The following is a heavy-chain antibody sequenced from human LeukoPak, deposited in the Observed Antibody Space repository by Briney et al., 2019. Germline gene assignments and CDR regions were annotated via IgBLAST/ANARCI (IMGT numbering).Heavy chain of an antibody. Sequence: SETLSLTCTVSGGSISSGSYYWSWIRQPAGKGLEWIGRIYTSGSTNYNPSLKSRVTISVDTSKNQFSLKLSSVTAADTAVYYCAGSTTGIQTYRFFDYWGQGTLVTVSS. CDR1: GGSISSGSYY. CDR2: IYTSGST. D-gene: IGHD5-18*01. J-gene: IGHJ4*02. CDR3: AGSTTGIQTYRFFDY. V-gene: IGHV4-61*02.